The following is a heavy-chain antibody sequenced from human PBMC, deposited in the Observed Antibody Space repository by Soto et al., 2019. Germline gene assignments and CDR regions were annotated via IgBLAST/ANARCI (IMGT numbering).Heavy chain of an antibody. V-gene: IGHV3-30-3*01. CDR2: ISYDGSNK. CDR1: GFTFRSYA. D-gene: IGHD3-3*01. Sequence: GGSLSLSCAASGFTFRSYAMHWVRQAPGKGLEWVAVISYDGSNKYYADSVKGRFTISRDNSKNTLYLQMNSLRAEDTAVYYCARERSLEWLSDFDYWGQGTLVTVSS. J-gene: IGHJ4*02. CDR3: ARERSLEWLSDFDY.